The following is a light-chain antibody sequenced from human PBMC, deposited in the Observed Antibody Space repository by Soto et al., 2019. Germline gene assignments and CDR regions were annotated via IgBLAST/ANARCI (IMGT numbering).Light chain of an antibody. J-gene: IGKJ2*01. Sequence: EILMTQSPATLAVSPGERATLSCWASQSVNNNFAWYHQKSGQAPRLLIYGASTRATGVPDRSNGSGSGPNFTPTISSLQSEDCAIYYCQQYNDWPYTSGQGTRVEV. CDR1: QSVNNN. CDR3: QQYNDWPYT. V-gene: IGKV3-15*01. CDR2: GAS.